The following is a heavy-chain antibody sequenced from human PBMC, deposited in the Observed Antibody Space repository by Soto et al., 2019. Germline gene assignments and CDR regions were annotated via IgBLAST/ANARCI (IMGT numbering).Heavy chain of an antibody. D-gene: IGHD1-26*01. Sequence: GGSLRLSCAASGFTFSIYAMSWVRQAPGKGLEWVSAISGSGGSTYYADSVKGRCTISIDKSKNTLYLQMNSLRAEDKDVYYCAKSRVTRYRGRYYFDYWGQGTLVTVSS. CDR3: AKSRVTRYRGRYYFDY. CDR1: GFTFSIYA. J-gene: IGHJ4*02. V-gene: IGHV3-23*01. CDR2: ISGSGGST.